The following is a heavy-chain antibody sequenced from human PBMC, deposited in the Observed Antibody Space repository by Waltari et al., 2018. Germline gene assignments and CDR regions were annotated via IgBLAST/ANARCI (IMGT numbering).Heavy chain of an antibody. D-gene: IGHD6-13*01. CDR1: GGSISSYY. CDR3: AALAAAADVDWFDP. CDR2: IYYSGST. V-gene: IGHV4-59*01. Sequence: QVQLQESGPRLVKPSETLSLPCTVPGGSISSYYWSWIRQPPGKGLEWIGYIYYSGSTNYNPSLKSRVTISVDTSKNQFSLKLSSVTAADTAVYYCAALAAAADVDWFDPWGQGTLVTVSS. J-gene: IGHJ5*02.